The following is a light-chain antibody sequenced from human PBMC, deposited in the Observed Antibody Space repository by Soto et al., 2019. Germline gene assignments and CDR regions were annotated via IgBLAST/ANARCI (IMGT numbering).Light chain of an antibody. J-gene: IGKJ1*01. CDR2: KAS. Sequence: DIQMTQSPSTLSASVGDRVTITCRASQSINSWLAWYQHKPGKAPKLLIYKASSLESGVPSRFSGSGSGTEFTLPINTLQPEDFASYHCLQYSSHSWTFGQEPKVEMK. V-gene: IGKV1-5*03. CDR1: QSINSW. CDR3: LQYSSHSWT.